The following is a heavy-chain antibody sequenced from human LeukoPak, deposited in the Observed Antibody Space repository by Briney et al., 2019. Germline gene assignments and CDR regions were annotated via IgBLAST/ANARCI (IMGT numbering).Heavy chain of an antibody. CDR3: ARLPYSRYSGSYYFDY. CDR2: MYYSGST. Sequence: SETLSLACTVSGASISSSSYYWGWIRQPPGKGLEWIGSMYYSGSTYYDPSLKSRVTISLDTSNNQFSLKLSSVTAADTAVYYCARLPYSRYSGSYYFDYWGQGTLVTVSS. V-gene: IGHV4-39*01. CDR1: GASISSSSYY. D-gene: IGHD1-26*01. J-gene: IGHJ4*02.